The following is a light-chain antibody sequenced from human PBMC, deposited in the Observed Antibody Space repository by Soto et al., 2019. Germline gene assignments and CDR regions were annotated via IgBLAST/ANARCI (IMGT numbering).Light chain of an antibody. CDR2: ENN. Sequence: SLLAQPPPVSAAPGQKVTLSCSGSSSHIGNNYVSWYQQLPGTATKLLIYENNKRPSGIPDRFSGSKSGTSATLGITGLQTGDEADYYCGTWDSSLSAYVFGTGTKVTVL. V-gene: IGLV1-51*02. CDR1: SSHIGNNY. J-gene: IGLJ1*01. CDR3: GTWDSSLSAYV.